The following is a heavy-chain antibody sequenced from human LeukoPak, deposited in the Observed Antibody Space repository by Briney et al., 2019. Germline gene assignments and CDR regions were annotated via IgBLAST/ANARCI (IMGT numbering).Heavy chain of an antibody. CDR1: GLTFSGYW. Sequence: PGGSLRLSCGASGLTFSGYWMHWVRQSPGQGLVWVSRIKSDGSSTSYADSVKGRFTTSTDNAKNTLFLQMNSLRAEDTAVYYCARGGSTWYDYWGQGTLVTVSS. CDR2: IKSDGSST. J-gene: IGHJ4*02. V-gene: IGHV3-74*01. CDR3: ARGGSTWYDY. D-gene: IGHD6-13*01.